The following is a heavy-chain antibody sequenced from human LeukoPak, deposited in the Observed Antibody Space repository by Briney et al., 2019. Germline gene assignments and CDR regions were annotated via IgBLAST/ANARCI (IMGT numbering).Heavy chain of an antibody. J-gene: IGHJ3*02. CDR3: ARDGVIVVVPAAMGGSI. CDR1: GFTFDDYA. Sequence: GGSLRLSCAASGFTFDDYAMHWVRQAPGKGLEWVSGISWNSGSIVYADSVKGRFTISRDNSKNTLYLQMNSLRAEDTAVYYCARDGVIVVVPAAMGGSIWGQGTMVTVSS. CDR2: ISWNSGSI. D-gene: IGHD2-2*01. V-gene: IGHV3-9*01.